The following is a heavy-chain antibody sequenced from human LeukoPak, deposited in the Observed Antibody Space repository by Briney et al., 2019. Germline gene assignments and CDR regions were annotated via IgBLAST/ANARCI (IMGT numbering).Heavy chain of an antibody. CDR2: ISSNSSYI. J-gene: IGHJ4*02. V-gene: IGHV3-21*01. CDR1: GFTFSSYS. D-gene: IGHD5-24*01. Sequence: GGSLRLSCAASGFTFSSYSMGSVRQPPGKGLEWVSYISSNSSYIYYADSVKGRFTISRDNAKNSLYLQMNSLRAEDTAVYYCARAIEMATTRYWGQGTLVTVSS. CDR3: ARAIEMATTRY.